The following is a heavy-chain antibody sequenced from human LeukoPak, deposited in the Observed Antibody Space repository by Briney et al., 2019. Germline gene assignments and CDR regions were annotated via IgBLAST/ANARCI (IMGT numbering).Heavy chain of an antibody. CDR1: GFTFSNYA. D-gene: IGHD1-26*01. J-gene: IGHJ3*02. Sequence: GGSLRLSCTASGFTFSNYAMSWVRQAPGKGLEWVAAIIGSGGSTYYADSVKGRFAISRDNSKNTLYLQMNSLRAEDTAVYYCAKDLLWESDAFDIWGQGTMVTVSS. V-gene: IGHV3-23*01. CDR3: AKDLLWESDAFDI. CDR2: IIGSGGST.